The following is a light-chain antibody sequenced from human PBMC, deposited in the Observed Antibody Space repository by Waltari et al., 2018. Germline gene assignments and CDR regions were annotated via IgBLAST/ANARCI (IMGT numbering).Light chain of an antibody. Sequence: QPASVSGSPGQSITIPCAGTNSDIGYYNFASWYQQTPGKAPKLLIFDVNRWPSGVSHRFSGSKAGNTASLTISGLQAEDEADYFFASYTSTNTVLFGGGTKVTVL. CDR3: ASYTSTNTVL. J-gene: IGLJ2*01. CDR1: NSDIGYYNF. V-gene: IGLV2-14*03. CDR2: DVN.